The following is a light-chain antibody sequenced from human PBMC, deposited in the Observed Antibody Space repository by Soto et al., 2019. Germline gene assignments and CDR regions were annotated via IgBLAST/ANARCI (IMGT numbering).Light chain of an antibody. V-gene: IGKV3-11*01. J-gene: IGKJ3*01. CDR3: QQRSNWPFT. Sequence: EIVLNQSPATLSLSPGKIATLSCRASQSVSSYLAWNQQKPGQAPRLLIYDASNRATGIPARFSGRGSGTDFTLTISSLEPGDFPVYYCQQRSNWPFTFGPVTKVYI. CDR1: QSVSSY. CDR2: DAS.